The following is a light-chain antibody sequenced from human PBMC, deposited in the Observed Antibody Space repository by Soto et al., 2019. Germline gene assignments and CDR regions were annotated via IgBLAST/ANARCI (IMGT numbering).Light chain of an antibody. CDR1: SGRSTYI. J-gene: IGLJ3*02. CDR3: ETWDTNTRV. V-gene: IGLV4-60*03. Sequence: QLVVTQSSSASASLGSSVNLTCTLSSGRSTYIIAWHQQQPGKAPRYLMKLEGSGNYNKGSGVPDRFLGSSSGADRYLSISNLQPEDEADYYCETWDTNTRVFGGGTQLTVL. CDR2: LEGSGNY.